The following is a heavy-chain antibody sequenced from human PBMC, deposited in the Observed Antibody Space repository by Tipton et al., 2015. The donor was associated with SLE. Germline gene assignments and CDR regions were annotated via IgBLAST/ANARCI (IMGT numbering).Heavy chain of an antibody. CDR1: GFNFHDYA. CDR2: ISWNSDTI. CDR3: AKDPYGSSTGWSQH. J-gene: IGHJ1*01. Sequence: RSLRLSCAASGFNFHDYAMHWVRQAPGKGLEWVSSISWNSDTIGYADSVKGRFTISRDNNKGSLDLQMNSLRVEDTAVYFCAKDPYGSSTGWSQHWGQGTLVTVSS. D-gene: IGHD6-13*01. V-gene: IGHV3-9*01.